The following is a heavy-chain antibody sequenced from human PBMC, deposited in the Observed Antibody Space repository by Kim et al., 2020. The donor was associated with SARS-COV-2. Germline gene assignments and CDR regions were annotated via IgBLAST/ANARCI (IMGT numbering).Heavy chain of an antibody. V-gene: IGHV3-53*01. CDR3: ARRVGGIGWTLDV. D-gene: IGHD3-16*01. J-gene: IGHJ6*02. Sequence: YHRDSVRGRFTVSEDNSKNTVYLQLSSLRADDTAVYYCARRVGGIGWTLDVWGQGTAVTVSS.